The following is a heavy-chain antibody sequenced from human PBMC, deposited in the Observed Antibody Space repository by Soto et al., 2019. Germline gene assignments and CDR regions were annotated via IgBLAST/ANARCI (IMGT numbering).Heavy chain of an antibody. D-gene: IGHD5-12*01. V-gene: IGHV1-46*03. Sequence: ASVKVSCKASGYTFTSYYMHWVRQAPGQGLEWMGIINPSGGSTSYAQKFQGRVTMTRDTSTSTVYMELSSLRSEDTAVYYCAREFNHIVATIGFDYWGQGTLVTVSS. CDR2: INPSGGST. CDR3: AREFNHIVATIGFDY. CDR1: GYTFTSYY. J-gene: IGHJ4*02.